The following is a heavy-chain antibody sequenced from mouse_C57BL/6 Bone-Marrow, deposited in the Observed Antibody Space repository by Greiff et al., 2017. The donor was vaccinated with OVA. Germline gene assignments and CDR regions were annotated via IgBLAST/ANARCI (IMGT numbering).Heavy chain of an antibody. CDR1: GFPLTSYG. D-gene: IGHD1-1*01. J-gene: IGHJ4*01. CDR3: AKRGKNYYGSSNLYYAMDY. Sequence: VQLVESGPGLVQPSQSLSITCTVSGFPLTSYGVHWVRQSPGKGLEWLGVIWRGGSTDYNAAFMSRLSITKDNSKSQVFFKMNSLQADDTAIYYCAKRGKNYYGSSNLYYAMDYWGQGTSVTVSS. CDR2: IWRGGST. V-gene: IGHV2-5*01.